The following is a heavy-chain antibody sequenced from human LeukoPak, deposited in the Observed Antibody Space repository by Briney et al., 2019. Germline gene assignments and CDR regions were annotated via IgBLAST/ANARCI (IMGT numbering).Heavy chain of an antibody. CDR2: IYTSGST. CDR1: GGSISSYY. J-gene: IGHJ6*03. D-gene: IGHD1-7*01. CDR3: ARGLVLELRTRYYCYYYMDV. Sequence: SETLSLTCTVSGGSISSYYWSWIRQPAGKGLEWIGRIYTSGSTNYNPSLKSRVTMSVDTSKNQFSLKLSSVTAADTAVYYCARGLVLELRTRYYCYYYMDVWGKGTTVTVSS. V-gene: IGHV4-4*07.